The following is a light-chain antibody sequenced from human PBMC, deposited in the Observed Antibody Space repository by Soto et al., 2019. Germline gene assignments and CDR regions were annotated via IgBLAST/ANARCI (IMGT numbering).Light chain of an antibody. J-gene: IGLJ3*02. V-gene: IGLV2-14*03. Sequence: QSALTQPASVSGSPGQSITIYCTGTRSDVGGYNYVSWYQQHPGNAPKLLIFDVVNRPSGVSNRFSGSKSDNTASLTISGLQAEDEADYYCSSYTRSNTVVFGGGTKLTVL. CDR2: DVV. CDR1: RSDVGGYNY. CDR3: SSYTRSNTVV.